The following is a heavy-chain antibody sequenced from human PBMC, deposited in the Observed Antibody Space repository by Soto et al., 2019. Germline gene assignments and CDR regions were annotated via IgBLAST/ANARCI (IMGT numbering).Heavy chain of an antibody. V-gene: IGHV4-59*08. CDR3: ARRGVWFGEPHNWFDP. CDR2: IYYSGST. CDR1: GGSISSYY. J-gene: IGHJ5*02. Sequence: SQTLSLTCTVSGGSISSYYWSWIRQPPGKGLEWIGYIYYSGSTNYNPSLKSRVTISVDTSKNQFSLKLSSVTAADTAVYYCARRGVWFGEPHNWFDPWGQGTLVTVSS. D-gene: IGHD3-10*01.